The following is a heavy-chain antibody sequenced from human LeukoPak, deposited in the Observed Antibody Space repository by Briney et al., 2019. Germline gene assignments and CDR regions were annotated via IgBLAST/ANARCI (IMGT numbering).Heavy chain of an antibody. D-gene: IGHD6-6*01. J-gene: IGHJ6*02. CDR2: IYYSGST. V-gene: IGHV4-39*07. Sequence: KPSETLSLTCTVSGGSISSSSYYWGWIRQPPGKGLEWIGNIYYSGSTYYNPSLKSRVTISVDTSKNQFSLKLSSVTAADTAVYYCARGPYSSSSPIGHGMDVWGQGTTVTVSS. CDR1: GGSISSSSYY. CDR3: ARGPYSSSSPIGHGMDV.